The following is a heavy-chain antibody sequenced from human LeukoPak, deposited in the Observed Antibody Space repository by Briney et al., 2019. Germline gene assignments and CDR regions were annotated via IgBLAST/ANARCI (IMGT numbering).Heavy chain of an antibody. V-gene: IGHV3-48*03. D-gene: IGHD3-16*01. CDR2: ISSSGSTI. CDR3: ARVGLQYNWFDP. CDR1: GFTFSSYE. J-gene: IGHJ5*02. Sequence: QAGGSLRLSCAASGFTFSSYEMNWVRQAPVKGLEWVSYISSSGSTIYYADSVKGRFTISRDNAKNSLYLQMNSLRAEDTAVYYCARVGLQYNWFDPWGQGTLVTVSS.